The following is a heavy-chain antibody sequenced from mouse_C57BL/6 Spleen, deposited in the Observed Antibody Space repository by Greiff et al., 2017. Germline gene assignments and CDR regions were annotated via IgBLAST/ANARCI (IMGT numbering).Heavy chain of an antibody. J-gene: IGHJ2*01. V-gene: IGHV1-55*01. CDR2: IYPGSGST. D-gene: IGHD2-4*01. CDR1: GYTFTSYW. CDR3: ARGVRDYGDFDY. Sequence: QVQLQQPGAELVKPGASVKMSCKASGYTFTSYWITWVKQRPGQGLEWIGDIYPGSGSTNYNEKFKSKATLPVDTSSSTAYMQLRSLTSEDSAVYYCARGVRDYGDFDYWGQGTTLTVSS.